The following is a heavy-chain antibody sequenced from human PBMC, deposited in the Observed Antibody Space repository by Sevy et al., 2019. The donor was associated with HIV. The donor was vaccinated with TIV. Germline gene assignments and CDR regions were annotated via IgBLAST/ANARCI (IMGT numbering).Heavy chain of an antibody. J-gene: IGHJ5*02. CDR3: ARSHSSSWYVAIDP. CDR1: GGSISSYY. Sequence: SETLSLTCTVSGGSISSYYWSWIRQPPGKGLEWIGYIYYSGSTNYNLSLKSRVTISVDTSKNQFSLKLSSVTAADTAVYYCARSHSSSWYVAIDPWGQGTLVTVSS. D-gene: IGHD6-13*01. CDR2: IYYSGST. V-gene: IGHV4-59*01.